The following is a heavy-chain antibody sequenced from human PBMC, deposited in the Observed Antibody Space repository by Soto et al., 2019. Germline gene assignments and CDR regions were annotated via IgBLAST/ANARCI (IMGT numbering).Heavy chain of an antibody. CDR1: GFTFSSYA. J-gene: IGHJ4*02. Sequence: GSLRLSCAASGFTFSSYAMHWVRQAPGKGLEWVAVISYDGSNKYYADSVKGRFTISRDNSKNTLYFEMTSLRTEDTGVYYCVNVIYDSGWYGFYCDYWGQGTLVTVAS. D-gene: IGHD6-19*01. CDR3: VNVIYDSGWYGFYCDY. CDR2: ISYDGSNK. V-gene: IGHV3-30*14.